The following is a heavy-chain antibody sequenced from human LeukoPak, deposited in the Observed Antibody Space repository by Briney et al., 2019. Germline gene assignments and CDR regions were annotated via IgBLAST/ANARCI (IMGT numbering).Heavy chain of an antibody. CDR1: GGSMTNYY. CDR3: ARNHGWSYWVDY. V-gene: IGHV4-59*08. CDR2: IYYSGTT. D-gene: IGHD3-10*01. Sequence: SETLSLTCTVSGGSMTNYYWSWIRQPPGKGLEWIGYIYYSGTTNYNPSLKSRVTISVDTSKNQFSLKLSSVTAADTAVYYCARNHGWSYWVDYWGQGTLVTVSS. J-gene: IGHJ4*02.